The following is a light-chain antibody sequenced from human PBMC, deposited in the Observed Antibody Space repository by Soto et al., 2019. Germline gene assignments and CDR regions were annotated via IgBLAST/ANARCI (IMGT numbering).Light chain of an antibody. CDR2: GAS. CDR1: QRGSSSY. CDR3: QQYACAPWT. J-gene: IGKJ1*01. V-gene: IGKV3-20*01. Sequence: EIVLTQSPGTLSLSPGESATLSCRASQRGSSSYLAWYQQKPGQAPRLLIYGASSRATGIPDRFSGSGSGTDFTLTISRLEPEDFAVYSRQQYACAPWTFCQGTKV.